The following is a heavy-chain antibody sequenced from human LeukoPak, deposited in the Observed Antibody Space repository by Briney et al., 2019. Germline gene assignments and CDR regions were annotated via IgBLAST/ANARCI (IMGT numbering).Heavy chain of an antibody. J-gene: IGHJ4*02. V-gene: IGHV4-39*07. CDR3: ARRGSYGDYFDY. CDR2: IYYSGST. CDR1: GGSISSSSYY. Sequence: SETLSLTCTVSGGSISSSSYYWGWIRQPPGKGLEWIGSIYYSGSTYCNPSLKSRVTISVDTSKNQFSLKLSSVTAADTAVYYCARRGSYGDYFDYWGQGTLVTVSS. D-gene: IGHD1-26*01.